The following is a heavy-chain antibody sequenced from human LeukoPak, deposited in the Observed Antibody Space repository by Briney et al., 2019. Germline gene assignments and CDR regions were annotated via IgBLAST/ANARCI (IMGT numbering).Heavy chain of an antibody. CDR2: MNSDSSTI. CDR1: GFTFSSYG. V-gene: IGHV3-48*02. Sequence: GGSLRLSCAASGFTFSSYGMNWVRRAPGKGLEWISYMNSDSSTIYHADSVRGRFTISRDNAKNSLFLQMNSLRDEDTAVYYCARGSRDIVVVVAATQLDYWGQGTLVTVSS. CDR3: ARGSRDIVVVVAATQLDY. J-gene: IGHJ4*02. D-gene: IGHD2-15*01.